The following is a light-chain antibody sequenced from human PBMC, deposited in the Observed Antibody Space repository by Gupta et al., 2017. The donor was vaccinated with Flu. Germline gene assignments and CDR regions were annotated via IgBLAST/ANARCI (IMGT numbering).Light chain of an antibody. CDR1: QSVTKSY. Sequence: GILASSAGGSETRSCRASQSVTKSYWAWCQQRRGQDARLLIHGASSRATGIPDRFSGSGAGTEYTLTISSREPEDYAVYYCRQQGHSPITFGGGTKVEIK. V-gene: IGKV3-20*01. CDR3: RQQGHSPIT. CDR2: GAS. J-gene: IGKJ4*01.